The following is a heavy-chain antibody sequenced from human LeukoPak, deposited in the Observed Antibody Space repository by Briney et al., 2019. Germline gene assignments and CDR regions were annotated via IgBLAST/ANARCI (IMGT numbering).Heavy chain of an antibody. CDR3: ARDEGWPYYDILTGYYKSHAFDI. D-gene: IGHD3-9*01. Sequence: GGSLRLSCAASGFTFSSYSMNWVRQAPGKGLEWVSSISSSSSYIYYADSVKGRFTISRDNAKNSLYLQMNSLRAEDTAVYYCARDEGWPYYDILTGYYKSHAFDIWGQGTMVTVSS. J-gene: IGHJ3*02. CDR1: GFTFSSYS. CDR2: ISSSSSYI. V-gene: IGHV3-21*01.